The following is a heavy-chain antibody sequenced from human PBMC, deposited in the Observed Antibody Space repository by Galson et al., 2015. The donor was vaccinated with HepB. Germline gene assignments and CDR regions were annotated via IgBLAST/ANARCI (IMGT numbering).Heavy chain of an antibody. CDR1: GFTFSSYG. Sequence: SLRLSCAASGFTFSSYGMHWVRQAPGKGLEWVAFIRYDGSNKYYADSVKGRFTISRDNSKNTLYLQMNSLRAEDTAVYYCAKFELRTYYYYGMDVWGQGTTVTVSS. CDR3: AKFELRTYYYYGMDV. J-gene: IGHJ6*02. CDR2: IRYDGSNK. D-gene: IGHD1-26*01. V-gene: IGHV3-30*02.